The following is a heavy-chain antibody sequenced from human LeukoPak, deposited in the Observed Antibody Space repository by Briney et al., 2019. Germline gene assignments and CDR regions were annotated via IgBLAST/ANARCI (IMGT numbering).Heavy chain of an antibody. Sequence: ASVKVSCKASGYTFTGYYMHWVRQAPGQGLEWMGWINPNSGGTNYAQKFQGRVTMTRDTSISTAYMELSRLRSEDTAVYYCASAVPAAMDAFDIWGQGTMVTVSS. CDR2: INPNSGGT. CDR3: ASAVPAAMDAFDI. J-gene: IGHJ3*02. V-gene: IGHV1-2*02. D-gene: IGHD2-2*01. CDR1: GYTFTGYY.